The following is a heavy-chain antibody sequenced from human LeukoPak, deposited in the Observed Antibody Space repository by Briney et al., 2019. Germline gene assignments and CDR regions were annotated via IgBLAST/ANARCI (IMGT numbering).Heavy chain of an antibody. CDR2: INHSGST. D-gene: IGHD2-15*01. Sequence: SETLSLTCAVYGGSFSGYHWSWIRQPPGKGLEWIGEINHSGSTNYNPSLKSRVTISVDTSKNQFSLKLSSVTAADTAVYYCASHRYCSGGSCYPGDYWGQGTLVTVSS. CDR1: GGSFSGYH. V-gene: IGHV4-34*01. J-gene: IGHJ4*02. CDR3: ASHRYCSGGSCYPGDY.